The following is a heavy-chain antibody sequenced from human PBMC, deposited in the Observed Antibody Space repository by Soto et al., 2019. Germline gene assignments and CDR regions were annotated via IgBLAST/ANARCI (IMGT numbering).Heavy chain of an antibody. CDR1: GGSISSSPYY. D-gene: IGHD3-9*01. V-gene: IGHV4-39*01. CDR2: LYHTGNT. Sequence: QLQLQESGPGLVKPSETLSLTCTVSGGSISSSPYYWGWIRQPPGKGLEWIGSLYHTGNTYYNPSLKSRVPISVDTSRHQLSLKVMSVTAADTAVYYCARGPEPSYDFLTGNYQASGVVDFWGQGTLVTVSS. J-gene: IGHJ4*02. CDR3: ARGPEPSYDFLTGNYQASGVVDF.